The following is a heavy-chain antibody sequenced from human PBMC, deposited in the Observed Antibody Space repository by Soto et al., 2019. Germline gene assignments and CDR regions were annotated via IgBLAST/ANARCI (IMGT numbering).Heavy chain of an antibody. D-gene: IGHD2-8*02. J-gene: IGHJ4*02. Sequence: EVQLVDSGGGLVQPGESLRLSCAASGFTFSSYWMHWVRQDPGTGLVWVSRINSGGSSTSYAGSVKGRCTISRDNAKNPLYRQRNSRRAEDTAVYYGVRTSLVGADATRADYRGQGTLVTVSS. CDR3: VRTSLVGADATRADY. CDR2: INSGGSST. CDR1: GFTFSSYW. V-gene: IGHV3-74*01.